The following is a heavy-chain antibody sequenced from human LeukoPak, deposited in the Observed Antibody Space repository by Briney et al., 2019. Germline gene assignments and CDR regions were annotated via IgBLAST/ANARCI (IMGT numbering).Heavy chain of an antibody. J-gene: IGHJ4*02. V-gene: IGHV1-24*01. CDR1: GDILTELS. D-gene: IGHD3-3*01. Sequence: ASVKVSCKVSGDILTELSIQWVRQAPGKGLECMGGFDPEQNTMIYVQRLQGRVTMTEDTSTDTAYMELSSLTSEDTGIYYCATRSGDFWSGYVNWGQGTLVTVSS. CDR2: FDPEQNTM. CDR3: ATRSGDFWSGYVN.